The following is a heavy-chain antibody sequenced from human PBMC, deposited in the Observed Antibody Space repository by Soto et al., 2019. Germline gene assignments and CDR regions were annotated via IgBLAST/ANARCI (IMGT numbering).Heavy chain of an antibody. D-gene: IGHD3-9*01. CDR1: GFTFSSYA. Sequence: GGSLRLSCAASGFTFSSYAMSWFRQAPGKGLEWVSAISGSGGSTYYADSVKGRFTISRDNSKNTLYLQMNSLRAEDTAVYYCAKVLQSLLRYFDWLEPFDYWGQGTLVTVSS. CDR2: ISGSGGST. J-gene: IGHJ4*02. V-gene: IGHV3-23*01. CDR3: AKVLQSLLRYFDWLEPFDY.